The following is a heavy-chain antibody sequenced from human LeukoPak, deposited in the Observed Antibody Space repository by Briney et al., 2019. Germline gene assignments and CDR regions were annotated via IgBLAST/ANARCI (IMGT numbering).Heavy chain of an antibody. Sequence: GGSLRLSCAASGFTFSSYAMSWVRQAPGKGLEWVSSISSSSSYIYYADSVKGRFTISRDNAKNSLYLQMNSLRAEDTAVYYCARVPYPYYYDSSGPIPDYWGQGTLVTVSS. CDR3: ARVPYPYYYDSSGPIPDY. D-gene: IGHD3-22*01. CDR1: GFTFSSYA. V-gene: IGHV3-21*01. CDR2: ISSSSSYI. J-gene: IGHJ4*02.